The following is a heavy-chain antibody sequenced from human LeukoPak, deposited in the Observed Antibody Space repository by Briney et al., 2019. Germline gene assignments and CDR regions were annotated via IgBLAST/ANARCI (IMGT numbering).Heavy chain of an antibody. CDR2: IYYSGST. CDR3: ARAPGGRHYYYYYMDV. Sequence: PSETLSLTCTVYGGSISSYYLSWIRQPPGKGLEWIGYIYYSGSTNYNPSLKSRVTISVDTSKNQFSLKLSSVTAADTAVYYCARAPGGRHYYYYYMDVWGKGTTVTVSS. CDR1: GGSISSYY. V-gene: IGHV4-59*01. J-gene: IGHJ6*03.